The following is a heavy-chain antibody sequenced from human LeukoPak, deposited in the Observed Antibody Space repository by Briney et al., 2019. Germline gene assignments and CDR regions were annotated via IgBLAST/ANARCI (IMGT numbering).Heavy chain of an antibody. J-gene: IGHJ4*02. CDR1: GFTFSSYA. Sequence: GGSLRLSCAASGFTFSSYAMHWVRQAPGKGLEYVSAISSNGGSTYYANSVKGRFTISRDNSKNTLYLQMGSLRAEDMAVYYCAKGQIWGIRGYFDYWGQGTLVTVSS. CDR2: ISSNGGST. V-gene: IGHV3-64*01. D-gene: IGHD3-16*01. CDR3: AKGQIWGIRGYFDY.